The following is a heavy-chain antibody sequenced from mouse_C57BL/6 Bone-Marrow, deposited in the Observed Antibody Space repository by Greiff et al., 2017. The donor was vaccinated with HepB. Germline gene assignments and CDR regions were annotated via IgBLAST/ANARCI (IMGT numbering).Heavy chain of an antibody. CDR2: IYPGNSDT. CDR1: GYTFTSYW. D-gene: IGHD1-1*01. J-gene: IGHJ2*01. Sequence: VQLQQSGTVLARPGASVKMSCKTSGYTFTSYWMHWVKQRPGQGLEWIGAIYPGNSDTSYNQKFKGKAKLTAVTSASTAYMELSSLTNEDSAVYYCTRGATVVAYYFDYWGQGTTLTVSS. V-gene: IGHV1-5*01. CDR3: TRGATVVAYYFDY.